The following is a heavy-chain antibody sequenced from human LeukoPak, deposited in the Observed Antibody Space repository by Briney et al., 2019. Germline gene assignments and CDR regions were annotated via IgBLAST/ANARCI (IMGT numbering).Heavy chain of an antibody. CDR2: IYYSGST. Sequence: SETLSLTCTVSGGSMSSYYWSWIRQPPGKGLEWIGYIYYSGSTYYNPSLKSRVTISVDTSKNQFSLKLSSVTAADTAVYYCARGAWRTREIDYWGQGTLVTVSS. CDR3: ARGAWRTREIDY. J-gene: IGHJ4*02. D-gene: IGHD1/OR15-1a*01. CDR1: GGSMSSYY. V-gene: IGHV4-59*08.